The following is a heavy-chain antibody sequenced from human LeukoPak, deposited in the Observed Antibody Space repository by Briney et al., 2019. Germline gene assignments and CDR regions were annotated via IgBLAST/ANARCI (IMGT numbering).Heavy chain of an antibody. CDR1: GGSISSGGYY. V-gene: IGHV4-31*03. CDR3: ARVPGSGSYYNARNWFDP. CDR2: IYYSGST. Sequence: SETLSLTCTVSGGSISSGGYYWSWIRQHPGKGLEWIRYIYYSGSTYYNPSLKSRVTISVDTSKNQFSLKLSSVTAADTAVYYCARVPGSGSYYNARNWFDPWGQGTLVTVSS. J-gene: IGHJ5*02. D-gene: IGHD3-10*01.